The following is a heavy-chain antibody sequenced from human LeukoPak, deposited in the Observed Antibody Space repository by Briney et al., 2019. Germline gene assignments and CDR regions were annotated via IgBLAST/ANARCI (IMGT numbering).Heavy chain of an antibody. CDR3: ARDVVPYYYYYMDV. Sequence: SETLSLTCAVSGGSISSYYWSWIRQPPGKGLEWIGYIYYSGSTNYNPSLKSRVTISVDTSKNQFSLKLSSVTAADTAVYYCARDVVPYYYYYMDVWGKGTTVTVSS. CDR2: IYYSGST. D-gene: IGHD2-21*01. CDR1: GGSISSYY. J-gene: IGHJ6*03. V-gene: IGHV4-59*01.